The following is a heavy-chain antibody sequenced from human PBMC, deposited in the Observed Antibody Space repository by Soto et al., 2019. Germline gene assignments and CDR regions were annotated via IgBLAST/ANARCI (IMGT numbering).Heavy chain of an antibody. Sequence: ASVKVSCKVSGYTLTELYMHWVRQAPGEGLERMGGFDPEDGETIYAQKYQGRVTMTEDTSTDTAYMELRSLRSEATTGNNYSTSRYYIAVDGGREQIYPYSFWGQRTTDPGSS. CDR3: STSRYYIAVDGGREQIYPYSF. J-gene: IGHJ6*02. V-gene: IGHV1-24*01. D-gene: IGHD1-26*01. CDR2: FDPEDGET. CDR1: GYTLTELY.